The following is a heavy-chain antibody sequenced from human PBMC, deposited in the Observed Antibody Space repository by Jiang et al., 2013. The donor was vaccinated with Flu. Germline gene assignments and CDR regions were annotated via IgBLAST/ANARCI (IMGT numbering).Heavy chain of an antibody. D-gene: IGHD4-17*01. J-gene: IGHJ6*02. V-gene: IGHV3-33*01. Sequence: YDGRSESFADSVKGRITLSRDNSKKTLYLEMKSLRADDTAVYYCARDKNTATTNYYVMDLWGQGTTVTVSS. CDR2: YDGRSE. CDR3: ARDKNTATTNYYVMDL.